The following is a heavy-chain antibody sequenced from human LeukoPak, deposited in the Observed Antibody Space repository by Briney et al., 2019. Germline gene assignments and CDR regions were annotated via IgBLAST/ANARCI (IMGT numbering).Heavy chain of an antibody. V-gene: IGHV1-2*02. CDR1: GYNFSGNH. D-gene: IGHD1-26*01. CDR3: ARGIVGATTSEDY. CDR2: INPNSGGT. J-gene: IGHJ4*02. Sequence: GASVKVSCKASGYNFSGNHMHWVRQAPGQGLEWMGWINPNSGGTNYAQKFQGRVTMTRDTSISTAYMELSRLRSDDTAVYYCARGIVGATTSEDYWGQGTLVTVSS.